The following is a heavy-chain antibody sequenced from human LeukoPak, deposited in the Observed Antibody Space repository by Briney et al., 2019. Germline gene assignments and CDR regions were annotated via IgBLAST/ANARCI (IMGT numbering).Heavy chain of an antibody. CDR3: AAAHYYDSSGYP. CDR2: ISGSGGST. D-gene: IGHD3-22*01. Sequence: GGSLRLSCSASGFTFSSYAMSWVRQAPGKGLEWVSAISGSGGSTYYADSVKGRFTISRDNSKNTLYLQMNSLRAEDTAVYYCAAAHYYDSSGYPWGQGTLVTVSS. V-gene: IGHV3-23*01. CDR1: GFTFSSYA. J-gene: IGHJ5*02.